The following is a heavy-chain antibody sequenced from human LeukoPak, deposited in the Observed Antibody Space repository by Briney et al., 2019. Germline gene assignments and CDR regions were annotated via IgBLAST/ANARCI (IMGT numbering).Heavy chain of an antibody. J-gene: IGHJ6*03. V-gene: IGHV3-11*01. Sequence: GGSLRLSCAASGFSFSDFYMSWIRQAPGKGLEWLSYISSRGTGVYYADSVKGRFTISRDNSKNTVYLQMISLGADDTAVYFCAKAPATGEGYCFYYMDVWGKGTTVTVSS. CDR2: ISSRGTGV. D-gene: IGHD7-27*01. CDR1: GFSFSDFY. CDR3: AKAPATGEGYCFYYMDV.